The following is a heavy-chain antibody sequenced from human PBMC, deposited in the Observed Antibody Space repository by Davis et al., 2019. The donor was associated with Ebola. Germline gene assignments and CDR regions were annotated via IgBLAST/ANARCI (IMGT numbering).Heavy chain of an antibody. CDR3: ARDYCSGGSCYFYYYYYYGMDV. V-gene: IGHV3-21*01. CDR2: ISSSSSYI. CDR1: GFTFSSYS. J-gene: IGHJ6*02. Sequence: PGGSLRLSCAASGFTFSSYSMNWVRQAPGKGLEWVSSISSSSSYIYYADSVKGRFTISRDNAKNSLYLQMNSLRAEDTAVYYCARDYCSGGSCYFYYYYYYGMDVWGQGTTVTVSS. D-gene: IGHD2-15*01.